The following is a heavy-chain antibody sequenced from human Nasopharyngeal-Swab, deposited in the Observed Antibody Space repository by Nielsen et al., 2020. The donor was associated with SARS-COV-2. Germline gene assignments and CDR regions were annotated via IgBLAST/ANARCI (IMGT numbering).Heavy chain of an antibody. J-gene: IGHJ4*02. CDR1: GGSISSYY. D-gene: IGHD5-24*01. V-gene: IGHV4-59*01. CDR3: ARGAWGRDGYNLFDY. Sequence: GSLRLSCTVSGGSISSYYWSWIRQPPGKGLEWIGYIYYSGSTNYNPSLKSRVTISVDTSKNQFSLKLSSVTAADTAVYYCARGAWGRDGYNLFDYWGQGTLVTSPQ. CDR2: IYYSGST.